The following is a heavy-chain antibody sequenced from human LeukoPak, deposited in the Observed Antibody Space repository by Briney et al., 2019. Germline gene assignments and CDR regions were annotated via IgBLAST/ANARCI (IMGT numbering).Heavy chain of an antibody. CDR2: ISNSGDTT. Sequence: GGSLRLSCAASGFFFNDYYMSWIRQAPGKGLEWVTYISNSGDTTYYADSVKGRFTISRDNAKNSLYLQTNSLRAEDTAVYYCARDEHHYYDFWSGYYASVAFDIWGQGTMVTVSS. CDR1: GFFFNDYY. CDR3: ARDEHHYYDFWSGYYASVAFDI. J-gene: IGHJ3*02. D-gene: IGHD3-3*01. V-gene: IGHV3-11*04.